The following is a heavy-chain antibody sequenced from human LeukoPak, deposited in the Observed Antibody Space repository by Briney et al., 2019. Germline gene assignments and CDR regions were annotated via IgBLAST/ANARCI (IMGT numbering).Heavy chain of an antibody. V-gene: IGHV4-4*07. Sequence: SETLSLTCTVSGGSLSSGSISSYYWSWVRQPAGKGLEWIGRIYNSGTTNYNPSLKSRVTMSVDTSKNQLSLKLNSVTAADTAAYYCARGAPSDYWGQGTLVTVSS. CDR1: GGSLSSGSISSYY. J-gene: IGHJ4*02. CDR3: ARGAPSDY. CDR2: IYNSGTT.